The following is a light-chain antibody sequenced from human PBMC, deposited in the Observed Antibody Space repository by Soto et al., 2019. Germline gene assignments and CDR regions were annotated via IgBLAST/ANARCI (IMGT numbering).Light chain of an antibody. V-gene: IGLV2-14*03. J-gene: IGLJ1*01. Sequence: QSALTQPASVSGAPGQSITISCTGTSNDVGGYKYVSWYQQRPGTAPKLIMFEVNNRPSGVSDRLSGSRSANTASLTISGLQAQDEADYYCSSYSSNNILSYVFGTGTKLTVL. CDR3: SSYSSNNILSYV. CDR2: EVN. CDR1: SNDVGGYKY.